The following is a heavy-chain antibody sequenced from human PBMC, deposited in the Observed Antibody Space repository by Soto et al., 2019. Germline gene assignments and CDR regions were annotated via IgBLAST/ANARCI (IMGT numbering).Heavy chain of an antibody. J-gene: IGHJ5*02. V-gene: IGHV3-23*01. CDR1: GFTFSTYA. D-gene: IGHD2-2*01. CDR3: AKGGYCTSASCPLPYNWFDP. Sequence: GGSLRLSCAASGFTFSTYAMTWVRQAPGKGLQWVSTVSASGGSAYYADSVKGRFTISRDNSKNTLYLQMDRLSAEDTAVYYCAKGGYCTSASCPLPYNWFDPWGQGTLVTVSS. CDR2: VSASGGSA.